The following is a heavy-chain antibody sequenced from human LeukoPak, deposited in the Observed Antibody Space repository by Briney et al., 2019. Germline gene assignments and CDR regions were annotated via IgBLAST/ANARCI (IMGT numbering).Heavy chain of an antibody. J-gene: IGHJ6*03. CDR1: GGSISSSSYY. CDR3: AREGLGRGYFEHYYYMDV. V-gene: IGHV4-39*02. Sequence: SETLSLTCTVSGGSISSSSYYWGWIRQPPGKGLEWIGSIYYSGSTYYNPSLKSRVTISVDTSKNQFSLKLSSVTAADTAVYYCAREGLGRGYFEHYYYMDVRGKGTTVTVSS. CDR2: IYYSGST. D-gene: IGHD5-18*01.